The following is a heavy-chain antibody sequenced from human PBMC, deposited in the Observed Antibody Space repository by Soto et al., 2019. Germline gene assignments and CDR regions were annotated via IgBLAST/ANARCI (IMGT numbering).Heavy chain of an antibody. V-gene: IGHV4-34*01. CDR3: LAVAAGMDV. D-gene: IGHD6-19*01. CDR2: INHSGST. Sequence: SETLSLTCAVFSGSLSDHYWTWVRQPPGKGLEWIGEINHSGSTNYNPSLKSRVTISVDTSKNQFSLKLSSVTAADTAVYYCLAVAAGMDVWGQGTTVTVSS. CDR1: SGSLSDHY. J-gene: IGHJ6*02.